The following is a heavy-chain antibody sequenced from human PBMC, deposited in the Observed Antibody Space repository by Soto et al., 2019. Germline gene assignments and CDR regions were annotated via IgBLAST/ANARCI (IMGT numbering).Heavy chain of an antibody. Sequence: ASVKVSCKAAGYTFPNYGISWVRQAPGPGLEWMGWIVTYKSNTQSTQKLQGRVSMTIDTSTTTAYLELRSLRSDDTAVYYCAKNGHPPYYHYSLYVWGQGTKVTVSS. CDR1: GYTFPNYG. CDR3: AKNGHPPYYHYSLYV. J-gene: IGHJ6*02. V-gene: IGHV1-18*01. D-gene: IGHD2-8*01. CDR2: IVTYKSNT.